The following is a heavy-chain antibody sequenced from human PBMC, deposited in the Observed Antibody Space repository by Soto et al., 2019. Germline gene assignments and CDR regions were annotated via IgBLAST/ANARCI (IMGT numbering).Heavy chain of an antibody. Sequence: PSETLSLTCTVSGGSISSYYWSWIRQPPGKGLEWIGYIYYSGSTNYNPSLKSRVTISVDTSKNQFSLKLSSVTAADTAVYYCARDSPDILTGYYPDYYYGMDVWGQGTTVTVSS. D-gene: IGHD3-9*01. V-gene: IGHV4-59*01. CDR3: ARDSPDILTGYYPDYYYGMDV. J-gene: IGHJ6*02. CDR1: GGSISSYY. CDR2: IYYSGST.